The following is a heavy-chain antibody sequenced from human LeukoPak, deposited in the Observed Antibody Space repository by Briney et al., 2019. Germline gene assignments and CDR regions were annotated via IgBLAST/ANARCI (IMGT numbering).Heavy chain of an antibody. D-gene: IGHD2-15*01. J-gene: IGHJ6*03. Sequence: GGSLSLSCAASGFTFSNAWMSWVRQAPGKGLEWVGRIKSKTDGGTTDYAAPVKGRFTISRDDSKNTLYLQMNSLKTEDTAVYYCTTGPLGYCSGGSCYHRYYYYYMDVWGKGTTVTVSS. CDR3: TTGPLGYCSGGSCYHRYYYYYMDV. CDR1: GFTFSNAW. V-gene: IGHV3-15*01. CDR2: IKSKTDGGTT.